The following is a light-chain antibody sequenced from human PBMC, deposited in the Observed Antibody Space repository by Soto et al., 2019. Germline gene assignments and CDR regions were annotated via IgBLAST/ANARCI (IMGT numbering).Light chain of an antibody. CDR1: SSDVGGYNY. V-gene: IGLV2-14*01. Sequence: QSVLTQPASVSGSPGQSITISCTGTSSDVGGYNYVSWYQQHPGKAPKLMIYEVSNRPSGVSNRFSGSKSGNTASLTISGLPAEDEAAYYCTSYTSSSTPVFGTGTKLTVL. J-gene: IGLJ1*01. CDR3: TSYTSSSTPV. CDR2: EVS.